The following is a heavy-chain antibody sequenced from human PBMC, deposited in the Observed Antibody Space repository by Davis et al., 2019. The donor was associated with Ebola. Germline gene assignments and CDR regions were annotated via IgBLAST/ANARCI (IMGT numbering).Heavy chain of an antibody. CDR1: GFSVSDKY. CDR3: TRHVPGDFWYFDL. Sequence: GESLKISCVGSGFSVSDKYMSWVRQAPGKGLEWVSVIYRDGRMYHADSVKGRFTISRDNSKNTVYLQINSLRAEDTAMYHCTRHVPGDFWYFDLWGRGTRVTVSS. CDR2: IYRDGRM. V-gene: IGHV3-66*04. J-gene: IGHJ2*01. D-gene: IGHD4-17*01.